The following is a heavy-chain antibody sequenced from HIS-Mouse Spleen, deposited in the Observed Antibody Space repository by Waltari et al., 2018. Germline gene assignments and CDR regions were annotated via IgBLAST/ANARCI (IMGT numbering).Heavy chain of an antibody. J-gene: IGHJ2*01. V-gene: IGHV4-39*07. CDR3: AREIPYSSSWYDWYFDL. D-gene: IGHD6-13*01. Sequence: QLQLQESGPGLVKLSETLSLTCTVSAGSISSSSYYWGWIRQPPGKGLEWSGSIYYSGSTYYNPSLKSRVTISVDTSKNQFSLKLSSVTAADTAVYYCAREIPYSSSWYDWYFDLWGRGTLVTVSS. CDR2: IYYSGST. CDR1: AGSISSSSYY.